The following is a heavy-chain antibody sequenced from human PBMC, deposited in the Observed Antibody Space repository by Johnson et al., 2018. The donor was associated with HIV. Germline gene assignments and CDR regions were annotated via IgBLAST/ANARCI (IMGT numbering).Heavy chain of an antibody. J-gene: IGHJ3*02. V-gene: IGHV3-30-3*01. CDR3: ARSGGLLWFGEKEDAFDI. Sequence: QVQLVESGGGVVQPGRSLRLSCAASGFTFSSYAMHWVRQAPGKGLEWVAVISYDGSNKYYADSVKGRFTISRDNSKNTLYLQMNSLRAEDTAVYYCARSGGLLWFGEKEDAFDIWGQGTMVTVSS. CDR1: GFTFSSYA. CDR2: ISYDGSNK. D-gene: IGHD3-10*01.